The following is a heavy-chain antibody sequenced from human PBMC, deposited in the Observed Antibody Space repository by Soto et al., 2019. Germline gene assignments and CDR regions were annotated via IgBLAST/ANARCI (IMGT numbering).Heavy chain of an antibody. V-gene: IGHV4-31*01. D-gene: IGHD3-3*01. Sequence: QVQLQESGTGLVKPSQTLFLTCTVSTGCISSGGYYWSWIRQHPGKGLEWIGNIYYSGTAYYNPSLESTVTESVDPSKNHFTQTLRYVSAADTAVYYCARADGFPWSTIDYWGQGTPVTVSP. CDR3: ARADGFPWSTIDY. J-gene: IGHJ4*02. CDR2: IYYSGTA. CDR1: TGCISSGGYY.